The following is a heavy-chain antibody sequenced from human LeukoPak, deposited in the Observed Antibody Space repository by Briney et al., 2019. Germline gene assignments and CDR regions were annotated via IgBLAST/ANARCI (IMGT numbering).Heavy chain of an antibody. V-gene: IGHV3-23*01. J-gene: IGHJ3*02. CDR1: GFDFSSYA. CDR3: AKDISSRWELLRPHAFDI. D-gene: IGHD1-26*01. Sequence: PGGSLRLSCVVSGFDFSSYAMSWVRQAPGTGPEWVSVISGSISTSYYADSVKGRFSISRDNSENSLYLQMNSLRTEDTALYYCAKDISSRWELLRPHAFDIWGQGTMVTVSS. CDR2: ISGSISTS.